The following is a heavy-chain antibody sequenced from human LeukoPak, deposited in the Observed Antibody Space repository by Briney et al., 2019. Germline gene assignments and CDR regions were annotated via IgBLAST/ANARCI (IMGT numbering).Heavy chain of an antibody. CDR3: ARGYSSSWYFDDY. CDR2: INPNSGGT. Sequence: ASVKVSCKASGYTFTGYYMHWVRQAPGQGLEWMGWINPNSGGTNYAQKFQGRVTMTRDTSISTAYMELSRLRSDDTAVYYCARGYSSSWYFDDYWGQGTLVTVSS. V-gene: IGHV1-2*02. J-gene: IGHJ4*02. CDR1: GYTFTGYY. D-gene: IGHD6-13*01.